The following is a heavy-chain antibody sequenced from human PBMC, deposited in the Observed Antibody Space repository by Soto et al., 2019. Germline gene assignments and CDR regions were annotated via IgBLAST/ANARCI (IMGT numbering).Heavy chain of an antibody. J-gene: IGHJ4*02. CDR3: ARARYYGSGSYPSALDY. Sequence: SDTRSLTCTVSGGSISIGGYYWSWIRKHPGKGLEWIGYIYYSGSTYYNPSLKSRVTISVDTSKNQFSLKLSSVTAADTAVYYCARARYYGSGSYPSALDYWGQGTLVTVYS. CDR2: IYYSGST. D-gene: IGHD3-10*01. CDR1: GGSISIGGYY. V-gene: IGHV4-31*03.